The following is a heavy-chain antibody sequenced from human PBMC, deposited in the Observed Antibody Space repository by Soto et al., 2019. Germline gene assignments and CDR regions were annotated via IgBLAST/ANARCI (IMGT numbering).Heavy chain of an antibody. D-gene: IGHD6-13*01. J-gene: IGHJ6*02. V-gene: IGHV3-30-3*01. Sequence: GGSLRLSCAASGFTFSSYAMHWVRQAPGKGLEWVAVISYDGSNKYYADSVKGRFTISRDNSKNTLYLQMNSLRAEDTAVYYCARDLRGSSSWYLGYYYYGMDVWGQGTTVTVSS. CDR2: ISYDGSNK. CDR1: GFTFSSYA. CDR3: ARDLRGSSSWYLGYYYYGMDV.